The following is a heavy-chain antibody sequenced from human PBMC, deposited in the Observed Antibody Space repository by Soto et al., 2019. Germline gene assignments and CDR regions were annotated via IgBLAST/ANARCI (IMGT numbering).Heavy chain of an antibody. V-gene: IGHV3-30*04. CDR1: GFTFNTYA. D-gene: IGHD3-10*01. J-gene: IGHJ4*02. CDR3: ARGAITVLRGVDY. CDR2: VSSDGSNK. Sequence: QVHLEESGGGVVHPGRSLRLSCAASGFTFNTYAVHWVRQAPGKGLEWVAVVSSDGSNKYYSDSVKGRFSISRDNSNNTLSLRMNSLRTEDTAVYYCARGAITVLRGVDYWGRGTLVTVSS.